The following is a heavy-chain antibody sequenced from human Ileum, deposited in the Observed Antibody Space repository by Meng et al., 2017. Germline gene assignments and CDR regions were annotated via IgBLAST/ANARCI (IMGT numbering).Heavy chain of an antibody. J-gene: IGHJ5*02. Sequence: QVQLRQSGGGGGKPGGSRRLAWSASGFTFSDYFMSWIRQAPGEGLEWLSYISSSGGSIAYADSVKGRFTASRDNSKNALYLQMDSLRAEDTAVYYCARGTTYCNAVKCAYDPWGQGTLVTVSS. D-gene: IGHD2/OR15-2a*01. CDR3: ARGTTYCNAVKCAYDP. CDR1: GFTFSDYF. V-gene: IGHV3-11*01. CDR2: ISSSGGSI.